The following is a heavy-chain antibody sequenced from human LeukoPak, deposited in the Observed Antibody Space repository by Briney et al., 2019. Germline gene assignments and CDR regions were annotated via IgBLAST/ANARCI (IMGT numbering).Heavy chain of an antibody. J-gene: IGHJ4*02. CDR1: GDGVSSNSAS. CDR3: ARGKAVSGSPTSFFDH. Sequence: SQTLSLSCAISGDGVSSNSASWSWIRQSPSRGLEWLGRTFYRSKWYNDYAVSVKSRITINPDTSKNQLSLQLNSVTSEDTAVYYCARGKAVSGSPTSFFDHWGQGMLVTVSS. D-gene: IGHD6-19*01. V-gene: IGHV6-1*01. CDR2: TFYRSKWYN.